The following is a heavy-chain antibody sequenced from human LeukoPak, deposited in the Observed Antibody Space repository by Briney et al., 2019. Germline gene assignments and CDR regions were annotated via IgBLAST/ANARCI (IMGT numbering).Heavy chain of an antibody. J-gene: IGHJ3*02. D-gene: IGHD3-10*01. CDR3: AKEGDYYGSGSYRDGFDI. Sequence: GGSLRLSCAASPFTFSTHGMHWVRQAPGKGLEWVAFIRYDGINKYYADSVKGRFTISRDSFKNTLYLQMNSLRPEDTAVYYCAKEGDYYGSGSYRDGFDIWGQGTRATVSS. CDR2: IRYDGINK. CDR1: PFTFSTHG. V-gene: IGHV3-30*02.